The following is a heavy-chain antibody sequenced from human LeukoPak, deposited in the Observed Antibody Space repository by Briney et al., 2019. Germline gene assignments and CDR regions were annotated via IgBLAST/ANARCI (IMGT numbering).Heavy chain of an antibody. J-gene: IGHJ3*02. CDR1: GYTLTELS. D-gene: IGHD2-15*01. Sequence: ASVKVSCKVSGYTLTELSMHWVRQAPGKGLEWMGGFDPEDGETIYAQKFQGRVTMTEDTSTDTAYMELSSLRSEDTAVYYCASHTTLVVTSLRAFDIWGQGTMVTVSS. CDR2: FDPEDGET. CDR3: ASHTTLVVTSLRAFDI. V-gene: IGHV1-24*01.